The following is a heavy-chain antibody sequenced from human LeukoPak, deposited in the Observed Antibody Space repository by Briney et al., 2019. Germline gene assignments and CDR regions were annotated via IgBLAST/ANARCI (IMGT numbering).Heavy chain of an antibody. V-gene: IGHV3-30-3*01. J-gene: IGHJ6*02. CDR1: GFTFSSYA. D-gene: IGHD2-15*01. CDR3: ARDRTLLHYYYYYYGMDV. Sequence: GGSLRLSCAASGFTFSSYAMHWVRQAPGKGLEWVAVISYDGSNEYYADSVKGRFTISRDNSKNTLYLQMNSLRAEDTAVYYCARDRTLLHYYYYYYGMDVWGQGTTVTVSS. CDR2: ISYDGSNE.